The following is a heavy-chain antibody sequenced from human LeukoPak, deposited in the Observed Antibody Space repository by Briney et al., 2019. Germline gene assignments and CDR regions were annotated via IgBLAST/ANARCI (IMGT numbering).Heavy chain of an antibody. CDR2: IYYIGST. CDR3: ARRIVVVVAATVGWFDP. CDR1: GGSISTYY. J-gene: IGHJ5*02. V-gene: IGHV4-59*08. Sequence: SETLSLTCTVSGGSISTYYWSWIRQPPGKGLEWIGYIYYIGSTNYNPSLMSRVTISVDTSKNQFSLKLSSVTAADTAVYYCARRIVVVVAATVGWFDPWGQGTLVTVSS. D-gene: IGHD2-15*01.